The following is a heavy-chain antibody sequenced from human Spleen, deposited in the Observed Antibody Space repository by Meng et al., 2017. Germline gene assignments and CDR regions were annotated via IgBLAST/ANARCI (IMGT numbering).Heavy chain of an antibody. CDR2: ISSDGSNQ. CDR1: GFTFSNYP. D-gene: IGHD6-13*01. J-gene: IGHJ5*02. V-gene: IGHV3-30*04. Sequence: GGSLRLSCADSGFTFSNYPIHWVRRAPGKGLEWVSVISSDGSNQWYADSVKGRFIISRDNSKNTLYLQMNGLRAEDTAVYYCARAIGAAAGTSWFDPWGQGTRVT. CDR3: ARAIGAAAGTSWFDP.